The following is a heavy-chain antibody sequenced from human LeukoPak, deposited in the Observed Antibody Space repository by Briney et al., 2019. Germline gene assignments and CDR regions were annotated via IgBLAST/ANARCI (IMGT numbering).Heavy chain of an antibody. CDR1: GGSISSGSYY. CDR3: ASGFLRGGGGKGAVFDY. V-gene: IGHV4-61*02. Sequence: PSQTLSLTCTVSGGSISSGSYYWSCIRQPAGKGLECIGRIYTSGSTNYNPSLKSRVTISVDKSKNQFSLKLSSVTAADTAVYYCASGFLRGGGGKGAVFDYWGQGTLVTVSS. J-gene: IGHJ4*02. CDR2: IYTSGST. D-gene: IGHD4-23*01.